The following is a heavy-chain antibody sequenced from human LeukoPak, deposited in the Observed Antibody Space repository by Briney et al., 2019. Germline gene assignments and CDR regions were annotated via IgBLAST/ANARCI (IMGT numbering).Heavy chain of an antibody. CDR3: ARLDQLIVDYWYFDL. D-gene: IGHD2-21*01. CDR2: ITRYGNT. J-gene: IGHJ2*01. Sequence: PSETLSLTCGVSGGPVSGYYWSWLRQSPGKGLVWIGEITRYGNTNYSPSLKSRVIISKDTSKSQISLTLISLTAADTAVYFCARLDQLIVDYWYFDLWGRGTQVTVSS. CDR1: GGPVSGYY. V-gene: IGHV4-34*01.